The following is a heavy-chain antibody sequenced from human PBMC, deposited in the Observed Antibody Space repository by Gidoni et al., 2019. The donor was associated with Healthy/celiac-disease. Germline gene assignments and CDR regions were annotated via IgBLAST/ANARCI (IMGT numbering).Heavy chain of an antibody. V-gene: IGHV3-7*04. CDR3: ARDRVVPAAMYYYYMDV. CDR2: IKQDGSER. CDR1: GFTFSNYW. Sequence: EVQLVESGGGLVQPGGSLRLSCAASGFTFSNYWMNWDRQAPGKGLEWVANIKQDGSERYYVDSVKGRFTISRDNAKNSLYLQMNSLRDEDAAVFYCARDRVVPAAMYYYYMDVWGKGTTVTVSS. D-gene: IGHD2-2*01. J-gene: IGHJ6*03.